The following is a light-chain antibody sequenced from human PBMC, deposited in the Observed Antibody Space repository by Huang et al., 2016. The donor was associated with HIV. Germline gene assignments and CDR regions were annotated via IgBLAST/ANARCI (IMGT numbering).Light chain of an antibody. CDR2: DAS. J-gene: IGKJ3*01. CDR1: QDIRDY. CDR3: QQYDTYPIT. V-gene: IGKV1-33*01. Sequence: DIQMTQSPSSLSASVGDRVTITCQASQDIRDYLNWYQQKPGKAPKLLIYDASNLQTGVPSRFRGSGSGTYVTFTISSLQPEDIATYYCQQYDTYPITFGPGTKVDFK.